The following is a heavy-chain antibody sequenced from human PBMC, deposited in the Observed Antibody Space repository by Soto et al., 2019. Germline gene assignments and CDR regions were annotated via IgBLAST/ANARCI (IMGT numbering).Heavy chain of an antibody. CDR3: AAGYYDSSGYDAFDI. Sequence: ASVKVSCKASGFTFTSSAMQWVRQARGQRLEWIGWIVGGSGNTNYAQKFQERVTITRDMSTSTAYMELSSLRSEDTAVYYCAAGYYDSSGYDAFDIWGQGTMVTVSS. J-gene: IGHJ3*02. CDR2: IVGGSGNT. D-gene: IGHD3-22*01. V-gene: IGHV1-58*02. CDR1: GFTFTSSA.